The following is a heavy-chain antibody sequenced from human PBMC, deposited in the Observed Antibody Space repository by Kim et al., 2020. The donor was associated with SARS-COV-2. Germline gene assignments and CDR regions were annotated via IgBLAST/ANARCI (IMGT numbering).Heavy chain of an antibody. Sequence: SETLSLTCTVSGGSISNYYWSWIRQPAGKGLEWIGRIYTSGSTNYNPSLKRRVTMSVDTSENQFFLKLTSVTAADTAVYYCARGLPQVGAIWGGIYYFDYWGQGTLVTVSS. J-gene: IGHJ4*02. V-gene: IGHV4-4*07. CDR2: IYTSGST. CDR3: ARGLPQVGAIWGGIYYFDY. CDR1: GGSISNYY. D-gene: IGHD1-26*01.